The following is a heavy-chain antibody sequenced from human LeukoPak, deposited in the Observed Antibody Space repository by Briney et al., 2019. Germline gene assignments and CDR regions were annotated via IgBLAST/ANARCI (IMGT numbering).Heavy chain of an antibody. CDR2: FDPEQDDP. J-gene: IGHJ4*02. D-gene: IGHD3-16*01. Sequence: GASVNVSCKVSGYTLNDLSMHWVRQTPGKGLEWMGGFDPEQDDPIYAQKFQGRVTMTEDTSSDTGYLALSNLRSGDTAVYYCAAGRAYDIFPLEYWGQGTLVTVSS. CDR3: AAGRAYDIFPLEY. CDR1: GYTLNDLS. V-gene: IGHV1-24*01.